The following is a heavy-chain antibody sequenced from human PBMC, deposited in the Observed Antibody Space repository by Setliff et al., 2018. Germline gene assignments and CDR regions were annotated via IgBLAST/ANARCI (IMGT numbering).Heavy chain of an antibody. CDR3: ARLPSTGSAFFQH. V-gene: IGHV5-51*01. D-gene: IGHD1-1*01. CDR1: GYSFTSYW. J-gene: IGHJ1*01. Sequence: PGESLKISCKGSGYSFTSYWIGWVRQMPGKGLEWMGLIFPADSETRYSPSFQGQFTMSVDTSINTAYLQWNSLKASDTALYFCARLPSTGSAFFQHWGQGTLVTVSS. CDR2: IFPADSET.